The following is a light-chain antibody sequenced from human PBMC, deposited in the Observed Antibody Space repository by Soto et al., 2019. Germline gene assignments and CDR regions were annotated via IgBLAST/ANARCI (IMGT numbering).Light chain of an antibody. J-gene: IGKJ5*01. CDR1: QTVSSY. CDR2: DSS. V-gene: IGKV3-11*01. CDR3: QQCNSLPVT. Sequence: EIVLTQSPATLSLSPGERATLSCRASQTVSSYLAWYQQKPGQAPRLLIYDSSNRSTGIPARFSGSGSGTDFTLTISSLEPEDFAVYYCQQCNSLPVTFGQGTRLEIK.